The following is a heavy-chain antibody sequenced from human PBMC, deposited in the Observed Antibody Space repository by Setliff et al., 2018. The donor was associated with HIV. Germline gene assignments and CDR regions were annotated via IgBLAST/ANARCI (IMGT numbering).Heavy chain of an antibody. J-gene: IGHJ4*01. CDR2: IFYSGST. CDR3: ARQSDSSGYFPSWYFDY. Sequence: SETLSLTCTVSGGSISGYYWSWIRQPPGKGLEWIGYIFYSGSTNYNPSLKSRVTISVDTSKNQFSLKLSSVTAADTAVYYCARQSDSSGYFPSWYFDYWVPGLSWSPSPQ. V-gene: IGHV4-59*08. D-gene: IGHD3-22*01. CDR1: GGSISGYY.